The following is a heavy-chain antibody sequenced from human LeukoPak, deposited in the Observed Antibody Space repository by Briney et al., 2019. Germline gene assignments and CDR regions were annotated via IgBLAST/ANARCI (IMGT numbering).Heavy chain of an antibody. CDR1: GFTFSSYA. D-gene: IGHD6-19*01. CDR2: ISGSGGTT. Sequence: GGSLRLSCAASGFTFSSYAMNWVRQAPGKGLEWVSAISGSGGTTYYADSVKGRFTISRDNSKNTLYLQMNSLRAEDTAVYYRAKPQSSGWYYFDYWGQGTLVTVSS. J-gene: IGHJ4*02. V-gene: IGHV3-23*01. CDR3: AKPQSSGWYYFDY.